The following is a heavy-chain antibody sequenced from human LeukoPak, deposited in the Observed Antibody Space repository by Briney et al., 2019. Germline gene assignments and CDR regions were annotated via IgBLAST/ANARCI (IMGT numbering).Heavy chain of an antibody. CDR3: ARDRQVGATNRFDP. V-gene: IGHV1-18*01. CDR1: GYTFTSYG. CDR2: ISAYNGNT. J-gene: IGHJ5*02. D-gene: IGHD1-26*01. Sequence: ASVKVSCKASGYTFTSYGISWVRQAPGQGLRWMGWISAYNGNTNYAQKLQGRVTMTTDTSTSTAYMELRSLRSDDTAVYYCARDRQVGATNRFDPWGQGTLVTVSS.